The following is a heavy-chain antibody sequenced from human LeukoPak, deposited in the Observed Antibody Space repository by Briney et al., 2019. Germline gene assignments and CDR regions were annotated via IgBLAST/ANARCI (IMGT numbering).Heavy chain of an antibody. V-gene: IGHV4-59*01. CDR3: AREDSSGCLNY. J-gene: IGHJ4*02. CDR2: VYYSGST. D-gene: IGHD6-19*01. CDR1: GGSFSDYC. Sequence: SETLSLTCAVYGGSFSDYCWSWIRQPPGKGLEWIGYVYYSGSTNYNPSLKSRVTVSVDTSKNQFSLKVTSVTAADTAVYYCAREDSSGCLNYWGQGTLVTVSS.